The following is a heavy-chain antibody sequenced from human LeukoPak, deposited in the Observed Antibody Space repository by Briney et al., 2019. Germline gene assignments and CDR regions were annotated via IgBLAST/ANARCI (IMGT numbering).Heavy chain of an antibody. CDR1: GFTLSTYA. D-gene: IGHD6-6*01. Sequence: GGSLRLSCAAPGFTLSTYAMSWVRQTPGKGLEWVAATSSSDAGTYHADSVKGRFTISRDNSKNTLYLQMNSLRAEDTAVYYCARVSSSSGYYYMDVWGKGTTVTVSS. CDR3: ARVSSSSGYYYMDV. V-gene: IGHV3-23*01. CDR2: TSSSDAGT. J-gene: IGHJ6*03.